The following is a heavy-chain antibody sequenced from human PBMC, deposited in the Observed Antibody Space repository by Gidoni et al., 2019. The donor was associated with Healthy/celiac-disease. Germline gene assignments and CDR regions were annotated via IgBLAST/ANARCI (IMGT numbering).Heavy chain of an antibody. D-gene: IGHD2-15*01. Sequence: QLQLQESGPGLVKPSETLSLTCTVSGGSISSDNYYWGWIRQPPGKGREWIGTMYYSGSTYYNPSLKSRVTISVDTSKNQFSLKLSSVTAADTAVYYCAGLRAAYCSGGSCYGYYFDYWGQGTLVTVSS. CDR2: MYYSGST. CDR3: AGLRAAYCSGGSCYGYYFDY. V-gene: IGHV4-39*01. J-gene: IGHJ4*02. CDR1: GGSISSDNYY.